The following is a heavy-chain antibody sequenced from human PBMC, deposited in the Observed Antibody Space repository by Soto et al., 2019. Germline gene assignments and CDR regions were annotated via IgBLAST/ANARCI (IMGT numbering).Heavy chain of an antibody. J-gene: IGHJ5*02. CDR1: GASISGFY. Sequence: PSETLSLTCTVSGASISGFYWSWIRKSAGKGLEWIGRIYATGTTDYNPSLKSRVMMSVDTSKKQFSLKLRSVTAADTAVCYCVRDRTKTLRDWFDHWGQGISVTVSS. D-gene: IGHD3-16*01. CDR2: IYATGTT. V-gene: IGHV4-4*07. CDR3: VRDRTKTLRDWFDH.